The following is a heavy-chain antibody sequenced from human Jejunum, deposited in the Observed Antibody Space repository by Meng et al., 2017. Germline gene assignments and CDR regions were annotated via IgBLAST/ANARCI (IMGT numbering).Heavy chain of an antibody. D-gene: IGHD4/OR15-4a*01. J-gene: IGHJ4*02. Sequence: HLQPPGPGLGRPSQTLSLTCTVSGGSISSSVHYWSWIRQHPGKGLEWIGFIYYNGNTYYKPSLKSRVTISVDTSKNQFSLKLSSVTAADTAVYFCAKGDDSGAYYDYWGQGTLVTVSS. CDR2: IYYNGNT. V-gene: IGHV4-31*03. CDR3: AKGDDSGAYYDY. CDR1: GGSISSSVHY.